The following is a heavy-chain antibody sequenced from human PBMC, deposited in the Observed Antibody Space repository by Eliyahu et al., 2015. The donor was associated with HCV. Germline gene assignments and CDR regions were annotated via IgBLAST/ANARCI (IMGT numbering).Heavy chain of an antibody. V-gene: IGHV3-11*01. J-gene: IGHJ6*02. Sequence: QVQLVESGGDLVKPGXSLRLSCAASGFPLXXXYMSWIRQAPGKGLEWISYISADSSTIYYADSVKGRFTISRDNAKNSVYLQMNSLRAGDTAVYYCARNFSPVQLGQRDNYYGMDVWGQGTTVTVSS. D-gene: IGHD1/OR15-1a*01. CDR1: GFPLXXXY. CDR2: ISADSSTI. CDR3: ARNFSPVQLGQRDNYYGMDV.